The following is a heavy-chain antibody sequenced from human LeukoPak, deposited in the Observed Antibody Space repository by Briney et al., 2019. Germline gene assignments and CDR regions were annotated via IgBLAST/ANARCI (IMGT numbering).Heavy chain of an antibody. CDR2: ISAYNGNT. V-gene: IGHV1-18*01. CDR1: GYTFTSYG. Sequence: ASVRVSCKASGYTFTSYGISWVRQAPGQGLEWMGWISAYNGNTNYAQKLQGRVTMTTDTSTSTAYMELRSLRSDDTAVYYCARPRHDSSGYYGTNWFDPWGQGTLVTVSS. D-gene: IGHD3-22*01. J-gene: IGHJ5*02. CDR3: ARPRHDSSGYYGTNWFDP.